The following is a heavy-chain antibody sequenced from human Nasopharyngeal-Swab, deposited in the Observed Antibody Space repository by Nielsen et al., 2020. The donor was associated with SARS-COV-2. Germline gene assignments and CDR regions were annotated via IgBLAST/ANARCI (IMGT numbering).Heavy chain of an antibody. CDR1: GGSLSSSNYY. Sequence: SETLSLPCTVSGGSLSSSNYYWGWIRQPPGKGLEWIGTVSYSGPTYYNPSLKSRVTMSVDTSKNHFSLRLTSVTAADTAVYYCGRLTKTTVTRRLYFDYWGQGTLVTVSS. CDR2: VSYSGPT. V-gene: IGHV4-39*02. CDR3: GRLTKTTVTRRLYFDY. D-gene: IGHD4-11*01. J-gene: IGHJ4*02.